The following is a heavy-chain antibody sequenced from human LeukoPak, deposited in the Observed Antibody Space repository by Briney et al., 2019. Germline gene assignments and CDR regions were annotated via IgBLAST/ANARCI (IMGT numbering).Heavy chain of an antibody. CDR2: INPNSGGT. V-gene: IGHV1-2*02. J-gene: IGHJ6*02. Sequence: ASVKVSCKASGYTFTGYYMHWVRQAPGQGLEWMGWINPNSGGTNYAQKFQGRVTMTRDTSISTAYMELSRLRSDDTAVYYCARNTVAGAYYYGMDVWGQGTTVTVSS. CDR3: ARNTVAGAYYYGMDV. D-gene: IGHD6-19*01. CDR1: GYTFTGYY.